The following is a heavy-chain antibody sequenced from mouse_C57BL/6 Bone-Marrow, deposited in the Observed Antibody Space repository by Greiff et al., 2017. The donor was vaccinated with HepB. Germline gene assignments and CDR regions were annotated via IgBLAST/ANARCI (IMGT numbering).Heavy chain of an antibody. CDR1: GFTFSDYY. CDR2: INYDGSST. V-gene: IGHV5-16*01. Sequence: EVKLMESEGGLVQPGSSMKLSCTASGFTFSDYYMAWVRQVPEKGLEWVANINYDGSSTYYLDSLKSRFIISRDNAKNILYLQMSSLKSEDTATYYCARVYSRYAMDYWGQGTSVTVSS. J-gene: IGHJ4*01. D-gene: IGHD2-12*01. CDR3: ARVYSRYAMDY.